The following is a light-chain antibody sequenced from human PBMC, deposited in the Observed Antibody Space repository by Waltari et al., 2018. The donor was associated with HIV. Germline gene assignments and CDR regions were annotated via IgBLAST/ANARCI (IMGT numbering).Light chain of an antibody. Sequence: QSALTQPASVSGSPGQSITVSCTGTSSDVGTYDLVSWYQQHPGKAPKLMIYEVTKRPSGVSNRFSGSKSGNTASLTVSGLQADYEAEYYCCSYRGSNTWVFGGGTKVTVL. CDR2: EVT. V-gene: IGLV2-23*02. CDR1: SSDVGTYDL. J-gene: IGLJ3*02. CDR3: CSYRGSNTWV.